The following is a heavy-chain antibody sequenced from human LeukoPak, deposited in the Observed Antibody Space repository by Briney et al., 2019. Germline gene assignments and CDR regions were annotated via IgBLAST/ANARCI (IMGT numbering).Heavy chain of an antibody. CDR2: IYPGDSDT. V-gene: IGHV5-51*01. Sequence: GESLKISCKGSGYIFTNYWIGWVRQMPGKGLEWMRIIYPGDSDTRYSPSFQGQVTISADKSITTAYLQWSSLKASDTAMYYCARGAEYSSSWYTDYWGQGTLVTVSS. CDR3: ARGAEYSSSWYTDY. D-gene: IGHD6-13*01. CDR1: GYIFTNYW. J-gene: IGHJ4*02.